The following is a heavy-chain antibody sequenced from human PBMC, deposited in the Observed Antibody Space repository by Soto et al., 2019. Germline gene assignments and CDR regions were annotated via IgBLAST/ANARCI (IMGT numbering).Heavy chain of an antibody. Sequence: GSLRLSCEVSGFIFSMYSMSWVRQTPGRGLEWVGRIKSKTDGGTTDYAATVKGRFTITRDDSTNTLYMQKNSLNTADTAVYYCTTAGWLRILEWLLTKGSHDAFDIWGQGTMVTVSS. D-gene: IGHD3-3*01. CDR3: TTAGWLRILEWLLTKGSHDAFDI. J-gene: IGHJ3*02. CDR1: GFIFSMYS. CDR2: IKSKTDGGTT. V-gene: IGHV3-15*01.